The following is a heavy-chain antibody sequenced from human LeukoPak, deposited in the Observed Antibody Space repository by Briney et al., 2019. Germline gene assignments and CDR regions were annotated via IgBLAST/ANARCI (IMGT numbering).Heavy chain of an antibody. V-gene: IGHV3-48*04. CDR2: ISFSSTTI. CDR3: ARVPHDYSDYVAY. J-gene: IGHJ4*02. Sequence: PGGTLRLSCAASGFSFDTYSMNWFRQAPGKGLEWVAYISFSSTTIFYADSVKGRFTISRDNAQNSLYLQMSSLRAEDTAVYYCARVPHDYSDYVAYWGQGTLVTVSS. D-gene: IGHD4-11*01. CDR1: GFSFDTYS.